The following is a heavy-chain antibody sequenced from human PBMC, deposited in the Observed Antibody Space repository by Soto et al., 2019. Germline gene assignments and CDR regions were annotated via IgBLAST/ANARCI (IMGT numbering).Heavy chain of an antibody. D-gene: IGHD6-6*01. CDR3: ARGGGVAARPPDDFDY. Sequence: SETLSLTCAVYGGSFSGYYWSWIRQPPGKGLEWIGEINHSGSTNYNPSLKSRVTISVDTSKNQFSLKLSSVTAADTAVYYCARGGGVAARPPDDFDYWGQGTLVTVSS. CDR1: GGSFSGYY. CDR2: INHSGST. J-gene: IGHJ4*02. V-gene: IGHV4-34*01.